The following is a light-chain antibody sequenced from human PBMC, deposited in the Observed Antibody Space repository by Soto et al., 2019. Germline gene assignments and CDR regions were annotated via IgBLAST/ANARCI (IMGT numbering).Light chain of an antibody. Sequence: DIQLTQSPSFLSASVGDRVTITCRASQGITNFLAWYQKKPGKAPNLLIYGASTLQTGVPSRFSGSRSGTEFTLTISSLQPEDFATYYCQQLNSYPLTFGQGTPLEMK. CDR1: QGITNF. CDR2: GAS. CDR3: QQLNSYPLT. J-gene: IGKJ5*01. V-gene: IGKV1-9*01.